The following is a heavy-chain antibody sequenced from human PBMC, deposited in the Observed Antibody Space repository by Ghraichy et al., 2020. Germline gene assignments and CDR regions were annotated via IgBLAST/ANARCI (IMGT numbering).Heavy chain of an antibody. D-gene: IGHD2-2*01. Sequence: SETLSLTCTVSGGSISSSSYYWGWIRQPPGKGLEWIGSIYYSGSTYYNPSLKSRVTISVDTSKNQFSLKLSSVTAADTAVYYCWGLGYCSSTSCQHYYYYGMDVWGQGTTGTVSS. J-gene: IGHJ6*02. CDR3: WGLGYCSSTSCQHYYYYGMDV. V-gene: IGHV4-39*01. CDR2: IYYSGST. CDR1: GGSISSSSYY.